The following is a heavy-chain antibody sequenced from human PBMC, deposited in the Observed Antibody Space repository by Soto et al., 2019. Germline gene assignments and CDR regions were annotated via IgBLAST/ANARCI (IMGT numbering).Heavy chain of an antibody. D-gene: IGHD3-16*02. CDR2: IYWDDDK. CDR1: GFLLTTSGVG. J-gene: IGHJ4*02. Sequence: QITLKESGPTLVKPTQTLTLTCTFSGFLLTTSGVGVGWIRQPPGKALEWLALIYWDDDKRYSPSLKSRLTISKDTSKSQVVLTMTNMDPVETATYYCAHRQTFGGIIVFDSWGQGTLVTVSS. CDR3: AHRQTFGGIIVFDS. V-gene: IGHV2-5*02.